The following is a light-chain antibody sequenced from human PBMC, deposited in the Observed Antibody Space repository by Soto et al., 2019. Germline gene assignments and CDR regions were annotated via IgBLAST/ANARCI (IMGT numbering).Light chain of an antibody. CDR3: QQYNNWPLIT. Sequence: EIVMTQSPGTLSVSPGEGATLSCRASQSVSGNLAWYQQKPGQAPRLLIYGTSIRATGVPARFSGGGSGTEFTLPISGLQSEDFAVYYCQQYNNWPLITFGQGTRLDIK. J-gene: IGKJ5*01. V-gene: IGKV3-15*01. CDR2: GTS. CDR1: QSVSGN.